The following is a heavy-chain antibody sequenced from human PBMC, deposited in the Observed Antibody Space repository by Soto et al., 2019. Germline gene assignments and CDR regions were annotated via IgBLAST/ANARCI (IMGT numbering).Heavy chain of an antibody. Sequence: QVQLVQSGAEVKKPGASVKVSCKASGYTFSSYGISWVRQGPGQWLEWMGWISVYNGNKMYAQKFQGRVTMTTDTSTSTAYMELRSLRSDDTAVYYSARDCSGGSCSTAYWGQGTLGTV. V-gene: IGHV1-18*01. D-gene: IGHD2-15*01. CDR1: GYTFSSYG. CDR2: ISVYNGNK. J-gene: IGHJ4*02. CDR3: ARDCSGGSCSTAY.